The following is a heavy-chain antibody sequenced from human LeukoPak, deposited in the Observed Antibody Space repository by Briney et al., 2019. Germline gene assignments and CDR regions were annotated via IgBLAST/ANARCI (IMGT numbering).Heavy chain of an antibody. V-gene: IGHV4-59*01. CDR2: IYYSGST. CDR3: ARANYNWFDP. Sequence: SETLSLTCTVSGGSISSYYWSWIRRPPGKGLEWIGYIYYSGSTNYNPSLKSRVTISVDTSKNQFSLKLSSVTAADTAVYYCARANYNWFDPWGQGTLVTVSS. D-gene: IGHD4/OR15-4a*01. CDR1: GGSISSYY. J-gene: IGHJ5*02.